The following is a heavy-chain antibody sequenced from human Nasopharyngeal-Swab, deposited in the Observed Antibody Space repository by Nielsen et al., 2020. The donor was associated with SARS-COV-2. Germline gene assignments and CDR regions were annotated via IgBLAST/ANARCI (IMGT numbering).Heavy chain of an antibody. Sequence: LETLSLTCAVYGGSFSGYYWSWIRQPPGKGLEWIGEINHSGRANHNPSLKSRVTISIDTSKNQFSLKLYSLTAADTAVYYCARVREMTATFYYYYGLDVWGLGTTVTVSS. D-gene: IGHD2-21*02. CDR3: ARVREMTATFYYYYGLDV. CDR1: GGSFSGYY. V-gene: IGHV4-34*01. J-gene: IGHJ6*02. CDR2: INHSGRA.